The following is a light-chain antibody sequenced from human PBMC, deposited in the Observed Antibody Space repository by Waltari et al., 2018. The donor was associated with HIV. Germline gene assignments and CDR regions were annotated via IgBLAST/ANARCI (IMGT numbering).Light chain of an antibody. CDR2: GIN. Sequence: QSVLTQPPSASGTPGQRVTIPCSGSNSNVGISYVYWYQQRPGTPPKLVIYGINQRPSGVPDRFSGSKSGTSVSLVISGIRSEDEADYYCAAWDYSLSGWVFGGGTKLTVL. CDR1: NSNVGISY. V-gene: IGLV1-47*02. CDR3: AAWDYSLSGWV. J-gene: IGLJ3*02.